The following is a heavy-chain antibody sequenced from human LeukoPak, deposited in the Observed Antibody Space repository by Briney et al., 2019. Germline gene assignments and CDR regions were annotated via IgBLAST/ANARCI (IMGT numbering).Heavy chain of an antibody. Sequence: ASVKVSCKASGYTFTSYGISWVRQAPGQGLEWMGWISAYNGNTNYAQKLQGRVTMTTDTSTSTAYMELRSLRPDDTAVYYCARPEKYSGSYYYDYWGQGTLATVSS. J-gene: IGHJ4*02. D-gene: IGHD1-26*01. V-gene: IGHV1-18*01. CDR3: ARPEKYSGSYYYDY. CDR2: ISAYNGNT. CDR1: GYTFTSYG.